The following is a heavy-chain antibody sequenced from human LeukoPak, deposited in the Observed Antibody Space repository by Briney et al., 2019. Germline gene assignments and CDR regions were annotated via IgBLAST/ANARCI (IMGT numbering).Heavy chain of an antibody. V-gene: IGHV5-51*01. CDR1: GYSFTSYW. J-gene: IGHJ4*02. CDR3: ARVFDSSGFYFDY. Sequence: GESLKISCKGSGYSFTSYWIGWVRQMPGKGLEWMGIIYPGDSDTRHSPSFQGQVTISADKSISTAYLQWSSLKASDTAMYYCARVFDSSGFYFDYWGQGTLVTVSS. D-gene: IGHD6-19*01. CDR2: IYPGDSDT.